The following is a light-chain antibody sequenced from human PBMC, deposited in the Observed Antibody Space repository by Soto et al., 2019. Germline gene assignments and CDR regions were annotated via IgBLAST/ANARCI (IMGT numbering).Light chain of an antibody. CDR1: SSNIGAGYD. J-gene: IGLJ1*01. CDR2: GNS. V-gene: IGLV1-40*01. Sequence: QSVLTQPPSVSGAPGQRVTISCTGSSSNIGAGYDVHWYQQLPGTDPKLLIYGNSNRPSGVPDRFSGSKSGTSASLAITGLQAEDEADYNCQSYDSSLSNVFGTGTKLTVL. CDR3: QSYDSSLSNV.